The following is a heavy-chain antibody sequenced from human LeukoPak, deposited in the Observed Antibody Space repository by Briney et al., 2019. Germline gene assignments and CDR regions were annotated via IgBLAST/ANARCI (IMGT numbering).Heavy chain of an antibody. V-gene: IGHV6-1*01. J-gene: IGHJ6*02. CDR3: ARVGARTYYDFWSGKNGMDV. CDR2: TYYRSKWYN. CDR1: GDSVSSNNAA. Sequence: SQTLSLTCAISGDSVSSNNAAWNWIRQSPSRGLEWLRRTYYRSKWYNDYAVSVKSRITINPDTSKNQFSLQLNSVTPEDTAVYYCARVGARTYYDFWSGKNGMDVWGQGTTVTVSS. D-gene: IGHD3-3*01.